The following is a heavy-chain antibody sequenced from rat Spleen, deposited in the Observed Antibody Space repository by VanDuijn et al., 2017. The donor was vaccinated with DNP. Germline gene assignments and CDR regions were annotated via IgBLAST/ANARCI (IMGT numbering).Heavy chain of an antibody. V-gene: IGHV3-1*01. CDR1: GHSITSNY. CDR2: INYSGNT. Sequence: EVQLQESGPGPVKPSQSLSLTCSVTGHSITSNYWAWIRKFPGNKMEWMGYINYSGNTAYNPSLRSRISITRDTSKNQFFLQLNSVTTEDTATYYCARGLNYGGYIYSWYFDFWGPGTMVTVSS. CDR3: ARGLNYGGYIYSWYFDF. J-gene: IGHJ1*01. D-gene: IGHD1-11*01.